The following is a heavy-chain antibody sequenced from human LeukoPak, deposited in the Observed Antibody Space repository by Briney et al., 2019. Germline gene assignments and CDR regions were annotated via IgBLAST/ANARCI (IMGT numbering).Heavy chain of an antibody. CDR2: ISSSSNYI. J-gene: IGHJ6*03. V-gene: IGHV3-21*01. CDR1: GFTFSSYE. Sequence: PGGSLRLSCAASGFTFSSYEMNWVRQAPGKGLEWVSSISSSSNYIYYADSVKGRFTISRDNAKNSLYLQMNSLRAEDTAVYYCARGPLDYYYYYMDVWGKGTTVTISS. CDR3: ARGPLDYYYYYMDV.